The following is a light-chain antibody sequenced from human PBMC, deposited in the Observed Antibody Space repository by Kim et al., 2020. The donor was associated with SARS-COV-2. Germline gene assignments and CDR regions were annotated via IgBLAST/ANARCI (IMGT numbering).Light chain of an antibody. CDR2: EVN. Sequence: GQSVTISCTATSSDIGGYNFVAWYQQPPGKAPKVMIYEVNKRPSGVPDRFSGSKSGNTASLTVSGLQAEDEADYYCSSYAGRQNLVFGGGTQLTVL. J-gene: IGLJ2*01. CDR3: SSYAGRQNLV. V-gene: IGLV2-8*01. CDR1: SSDIGGYNF.